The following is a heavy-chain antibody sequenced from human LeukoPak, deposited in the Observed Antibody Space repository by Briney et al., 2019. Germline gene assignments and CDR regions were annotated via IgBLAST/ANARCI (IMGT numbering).Heavy chain of an antibody. J-gene: IGHJ3*02. CDR3: ARETCSGGSCYSAAFDI. Sequence: PGGSLRLSCAASGFTFSDYYMSWIRQAPGKGLEWVSYISSSGSTIYYADSVKGRFTISRDNAKNSLYLQMNSLRAEDTAVYYCARETCSGGSCYSAAFDIWGQGTMVTVSS. CDR2: ISSSGSTI. D-gene: IGHD2-15*01. CDR1: GFTFSDYY. V-gene: IGHV3-11*04.